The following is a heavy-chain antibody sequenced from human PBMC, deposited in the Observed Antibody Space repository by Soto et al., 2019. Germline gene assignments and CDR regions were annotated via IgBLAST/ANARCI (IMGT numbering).Heavy chain of an antibody. CDR1: GYTFTSYG. J-gene: IGHJ4*02. Sequence: QVQLVQSGAEVKKPGASVKVSCKASGYTFTSYGISWVRQAPGQGLEWMGWISAYNGNTNYAQKLPGRVTMTTDTLTSTAYMELRSVRSDDTAVYYCARDCLRSIAVAGTDFWSCIEYESETRGDFDYWGQGTLVTVSS. V-gene: IGHV1-18*01. D-gene: IGHD6-19*01. CDR3: ARDCLRSIAVAGTDFWSCIEYESETRGDFDY. CDR2: ISAYNGNT.